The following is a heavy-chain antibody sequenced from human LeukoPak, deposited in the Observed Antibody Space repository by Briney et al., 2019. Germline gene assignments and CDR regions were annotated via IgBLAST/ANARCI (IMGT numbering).Heavy chain of an antibody. CDR3: ARVLAVAGSSILRS. V-gene: IGHV3-74*01. CDR2: INSDRSST. CDR1: GFTFSSYW. Sequence: GGSLRLSCAASGFTFSSYWMHWVRQAPGKGLVWGSRINSDRSSTDYADSVKGRFTISRDNAKNTLYLQMNSLRAGDTAVYYCARVLAVAGSSILRSWGQGTLVTVSS. D-gene: IGHD6-13*01. J-gene: IGHJ5*02.